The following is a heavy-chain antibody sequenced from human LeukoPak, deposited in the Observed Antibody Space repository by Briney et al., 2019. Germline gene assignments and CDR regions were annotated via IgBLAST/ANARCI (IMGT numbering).Heavy chain of an antibody. Sequence: ASVKVSCKVSGYTLTELSMHWVRQAPGKGLEWMGGFDPEDGETIYAQKFQGRVTMTEDTSTDTAYLELSRLRSADTAVYYCAKTETFGFDPWGQGTLVTVSS. CDR3: AKTETFGFDP. CDR2: FDPEDGET. CDR1: GYTLTELS. J-gene: IGHJ5*02. V-gene: IGHV1-24*01.